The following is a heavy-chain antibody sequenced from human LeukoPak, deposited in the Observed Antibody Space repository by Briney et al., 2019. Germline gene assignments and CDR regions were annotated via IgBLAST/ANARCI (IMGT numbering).Heavy chain of an antibody. D-gene: IGHD3-10*01. V-gene: IGHV3-53*04. CDR3: ARGRGVRSPSYFDY. CDR1: GFTVSSNY. CDR2: IYSGGST. Sequence: GGSLRLSCAASGFTVSSNYMSWVRQAPGKGLEWVSVIYSGGSTYYADSVKGRFTISRHNSKNTLYLQMNSLRAEGTAVYYCARGRGVRSPSYFDYWGQGTLVTVSS. J-gene: IGHJ4*02.